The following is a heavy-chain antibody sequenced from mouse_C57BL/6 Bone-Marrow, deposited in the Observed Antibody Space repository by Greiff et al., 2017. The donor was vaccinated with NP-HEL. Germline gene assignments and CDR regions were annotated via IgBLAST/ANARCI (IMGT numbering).Heavy chain of an antibody. D-gene: IGHD2-12*01. V-gene: IGHV1-18*01. J-gene: IGHJ2*01. CDR2: INPNNGGT. CDR1: GYTFTDYN. CDR3: AREGRTTAYYFDY. Sequence: EVKLVESGPELVKPGASVKIPCKASGYTFTDYNMDWVKQSHGKSLEWIGDINPNNGGTIYNQKFKGKATLTVDKSSSTAYMELRSLTSEDTAVYYCAREGRTTAYYFDYWGQGTTLTVSS.